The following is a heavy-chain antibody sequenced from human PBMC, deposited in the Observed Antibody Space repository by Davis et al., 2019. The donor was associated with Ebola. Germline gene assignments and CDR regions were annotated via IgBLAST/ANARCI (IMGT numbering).Heavy chain of an antibody. D-gene: IGHD4-17*01. CDR1: GFTFSGSA. Sequence: GGSLRLSCAASGFTFSGSAMHWVRQASGKGLEWVGRIRSKANNYATAYAASVKGRFTISRDDSKNTAYLQMNSLKTEDTAVYYCTGTVTRGDYWGQGTLVTVSS. CDR3: TGTVTRGDY. CDR2: IRSKANNYAT. V-gene: IGHV3-73*01. J-gene: IGHJ4*02.